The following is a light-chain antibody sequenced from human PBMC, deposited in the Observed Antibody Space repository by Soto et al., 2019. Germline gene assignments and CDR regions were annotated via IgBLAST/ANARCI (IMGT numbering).Light chain of an antibody. CDR2: GAS. V-gene: IGKV3-20*01. Sequence: VVLTQSPATLSLSPGEPATLSCRASRDVYINALAWYQQKPGRTPTLLIYGASTRATGIPDRFSATGSGTEFSLTHSSVEPEDFAVFYCQQYGASPFTFGPGTRVEI. J-gene: IGKJ3*01. CDR1: RDVYINA. CDR3: QQYGASPFT.